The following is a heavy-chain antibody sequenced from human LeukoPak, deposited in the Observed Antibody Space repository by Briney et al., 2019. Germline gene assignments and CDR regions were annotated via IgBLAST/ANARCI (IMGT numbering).Heavy chain of an antibody. CDR1: GFTFSRNW. D-gene: IGHD3-10*02. Sequence: GGSLRLSCAASGFTFSRNWMNWVRQAPGKGLEWVSSISSSSSYIYYADSVKGRFTISRDNAKNSLYLQMNSLRAEDTAVYYCAELGITMIGGVWGKGTTVTISS. CDR3: AELGITMIGGV. J-gene: IGHJ6*04. V-gene: IGHV3-21*01. CDR2: ISSSSSYI.